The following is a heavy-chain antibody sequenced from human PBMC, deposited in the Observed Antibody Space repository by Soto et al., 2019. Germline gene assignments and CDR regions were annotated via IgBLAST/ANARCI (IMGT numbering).Heavy chain of an antibody. J-gene: IGHJ4*02. V-gene: IGHV4-31*03. CDR2: IYYSGTT. Sequence: PSETLSLTCTVSGGSISSGGYFWSWIRQHPGKGLEWIGYIYYSGTTYYNPSLKSRVTISGDTSKNQFSLKLSSVTAADTAVYFCARVSVRALTTIWGYYFDYWGQGTLVTVSS. CDR3: ARVSVRALTTIWGYYFDY. CDR1: GGSISSGGYF. D-gene: IGHD4-4*01.